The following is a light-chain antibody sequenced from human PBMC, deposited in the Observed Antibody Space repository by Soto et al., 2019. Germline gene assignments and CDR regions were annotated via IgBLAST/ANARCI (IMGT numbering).Light chain of an antibody. V-gene: IGKV1-8*01. Sequence: AIRMTQSPSSFSASTGDRVTITCRASQGISSYLAWYQQKPGKAPQLLIYAASTLQSGVPSRFSGSGSGTDFTLTISCLQSEDFATYYCQQYYSYPSITFGQGTRLEIK. CDR3: QQYYSYPSIT. CDR2: AAS. J-gene: IGKJ5*01. CDR1: QGISSY.